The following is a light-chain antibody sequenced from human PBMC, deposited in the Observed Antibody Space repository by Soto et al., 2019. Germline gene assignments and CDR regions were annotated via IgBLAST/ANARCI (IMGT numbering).Light chain of an antibody. CDR3: SSYTSSTTLPFV. Sequence: QSVLTQPASVSGSPGQSITISCTGTSSDVGGYNYVSWYQLHPGRVPKLMIYEVSVRSSGVSNRFSGSKSLNTASLTISGLQAEDEAEYYCSSYTSSTTLPFVFGSGTQLTVL. J-gene: IGLJ7*01. CDR1: SSDVGGYNY. V-gene: IGLV2-14*01. CDR2: EVS.